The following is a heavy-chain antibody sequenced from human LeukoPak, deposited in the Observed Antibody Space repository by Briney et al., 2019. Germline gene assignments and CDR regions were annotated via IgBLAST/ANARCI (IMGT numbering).Heavy chain of an antibody. D-gene: IGHD2-15*01. V-gene: IGHV4-30-2*01. Sequence: PSQTLSLTCTVSGGSISSGGYYWSWIRQPPGKGLEWVGYIYHSGSTYYNPSLKSRVTISVDRSKNQFSLKLSSVTAADTAVYYCARVPVKLLPESAGGYYFDYWGQGTLVTVSS. CDR1: GGSISSGGYY. CDR2: IYHSGST. J-gene: IGHJ4*02. CDR3: ARVPVKLLPESAGGYYFDY.